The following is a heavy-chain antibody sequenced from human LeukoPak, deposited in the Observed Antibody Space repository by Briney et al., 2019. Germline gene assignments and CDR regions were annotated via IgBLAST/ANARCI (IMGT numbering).Heavy chain of an antibody. CDR2: IRYDGSNK. V-gene: IGHV3-30*02. CDR1: GSTFSSYG. Sequence: GGSLRLSCAASGSTFSSYGMHWVRQAPAKGLEWVAFIRYDGSNKYYADSVKGRFTISRDNSKNTLYLQMNSLRAEETAVYYCAKDPSFRPGYFDYWGQGTLVTVSS. CDR3: AKDPSFRPGYFDY. J-gene: IGHJ4*02.